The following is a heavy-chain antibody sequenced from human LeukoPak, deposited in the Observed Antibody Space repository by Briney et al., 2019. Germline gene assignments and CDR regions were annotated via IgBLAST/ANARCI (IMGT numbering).Heavy chain of an antibody. Sequence: SSETLSLACTVSGGSISSYYWSWIRQPPGKGLEWIGYIYYSGSTNYNPSLKSRVTISVDTSRNQFSLKLSSVTAADTAVYYCARGLWFGDENPPYFDYWGQGILVTVSS. CDR3: ARGLWFGDENPPYFDY. J-gene: IGHJ4*02. V-gene: IGHV4-59*08. CDR1: GGSISSYY. CDR2: IYYSGST. D-gene: IGHD3-10*01.